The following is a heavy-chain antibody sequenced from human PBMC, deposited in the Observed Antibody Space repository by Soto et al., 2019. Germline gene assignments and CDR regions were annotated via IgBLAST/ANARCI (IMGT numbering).Heavy chain of an antibody. J-gene: IGHJ5*02. CDR1: GGSISNVGYC. V-gene: IGHV4-31*03. CDR2: IYYSGST. Sequence: SQTLSLTCTVSGGSISNVGYCWSRIRQHPGKGLEWIGYIYYSGSTYYNPSLKSRVTISVDTSKNQFSLKLSSVTAADTAVYYCAREVGDYYDSSGYSPITWFDPWGQGTLVTVSS. CDR3: AREVGDYYDSSGYSPITWFDP. D-gene: IGHD3-22*01.